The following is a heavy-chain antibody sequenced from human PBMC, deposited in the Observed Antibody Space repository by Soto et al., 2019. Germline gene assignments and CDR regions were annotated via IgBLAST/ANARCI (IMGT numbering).Heavy chain of an antibody. D-gene: IGHD4-17*01. Sequence: EVQLLESGGGLVQPGGSLTLSCAASGFTFSSCAMSWVRQAPGKGLEWVSAIGDNGVSKYYADSVKGRFTISRDNSKNTLYLQMNSLRADVTAVYYCATYRQTTVTSEFWGQGALVTVSS. V-gene: IGHV3-23*01. CDR3: ATYRQTTVTSEF. J-gene: IGHJ4*02. CDR2: IGDNGVSK. CDR1: GFTFSSCA.